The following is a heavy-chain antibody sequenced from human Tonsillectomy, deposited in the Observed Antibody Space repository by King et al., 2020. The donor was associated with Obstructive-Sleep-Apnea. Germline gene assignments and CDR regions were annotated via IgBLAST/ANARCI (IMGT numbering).Heavy chain of an antibody. J-gene: IGHJ6*04. D-gene: IGHD3-22*01. CDR2: MNPNSGNT. Sequence: QLVQSGAEVKKPGASVKVSCKASGYTFTSYDINWVRQATGQGLEWMGWMNPNSGNTGYAQKFQGRVTMTRNTSISTAYMELSSLRSEDTAVYYCARCNYYDSSGYSLGMDVWGKGTTVTVSS. V-gene: IGHV1-8*01. CDR1: GYTFTSYD. CDR3: ARCNYYDSSGYSLGMDV.